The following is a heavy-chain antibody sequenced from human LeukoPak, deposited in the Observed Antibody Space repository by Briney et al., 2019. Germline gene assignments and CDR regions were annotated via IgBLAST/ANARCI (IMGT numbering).Heavy chain of an antibody. V-gene: IGHV1-8*01. CDR1: GYTCTSYD. Sequence: ASVKVSCKASGYTCTSYDINWVRQATGQGLEWMGWINPSSGNTGFAQEFQGRVTMTRNTSISTAYMELSSLTSEDTAVYYCARGPPEHPQGYWGQGTLVTVSS. CDR3: ARGPPEHPQGY. J-gene: IGHJ4*02. D-gene: IGHD1-14*01. CDR2: INPSSGNT.